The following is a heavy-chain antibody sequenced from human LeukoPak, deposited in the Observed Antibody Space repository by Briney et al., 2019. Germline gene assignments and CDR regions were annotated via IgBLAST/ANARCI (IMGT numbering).Heavy chain of an antibody. CDR1: GFTFNNYA. CDR2: VSGSGHNT. Sequence: PGGSLRLSCGASGFTFNNYALYWVRQAPGKGLEWVSTVSGSGHNTYYADSVKGRFTISRDNAKNSLYLQMNSPRAEDTAVYYCARDLDDIVLMVYAIPGYYFDYWGQGTLVTVSS. D-gene: IGHD2-8*01. V-gene: IGHV3-21*01. J-gene: IGHJ4*02. CDR3: ARDLDDIVLMVYAIPGYYFDY.